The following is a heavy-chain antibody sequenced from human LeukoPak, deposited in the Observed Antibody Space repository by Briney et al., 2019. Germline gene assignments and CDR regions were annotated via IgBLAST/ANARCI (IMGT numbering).Heavy chain of an antibody. CDR1: GGSISSSPYY. CDR2: INHSGST. CDR3: ARVARGYSYGPYYYYYYMDV. V-gene: IGHV4-39*07. D-gene: IGHD5-18*01. J-gene: IGHJ6*03. Sequence: SETLSLTCTVSGGSISSSPYYWGWIRQPPGKGLEWIGEINHSGSTNYNPSLKSRVTISVDTSKNQFSLKLSSVTAADTAVYYCARVARGYSYGPYYYYYYMDVWGKGTTVTVSS.